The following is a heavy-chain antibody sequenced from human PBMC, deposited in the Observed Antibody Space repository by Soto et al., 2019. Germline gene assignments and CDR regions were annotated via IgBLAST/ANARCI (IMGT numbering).Heavy chain of an antibody. CDR1: GFTFSDYC. CDR3: ARTITDFREVIAPHWLDT. D-gene: IGHD1-20*01. Sequence: LRLSCVVSGFTFSDYCMNWVRQAPGRGLELVASISSGGNFIYYADSVRGRFTISRDNAENSLYLQMNSLRVEDTATYYCARTITDFREVIAPHWLDTWGQGTQVTVSS. CDR2: ISSGGNFI. V-gene: IGHV3-21*06. J-gene: IGHJ5*02.